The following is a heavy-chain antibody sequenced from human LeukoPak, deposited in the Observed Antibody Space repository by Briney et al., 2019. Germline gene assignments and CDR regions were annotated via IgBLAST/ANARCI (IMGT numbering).Heavy chain of an antibody. V-gene: IGHV3-9*01. Sequence: PGGSLRLSCAASGFTFDDYAMHWVRQAPGKGLEWVSGVSWNSVSLDYADSVKGRFTISRDNAKNSPYLQMNSLRAEDTALYYCAKENIYCSGTSCYHDAFDTWGQGTMVTVSS. D-gene: IGHD2-2*01. J-gene: IGHJ3*02. CDR2: VSWNSVSL. CDR3: AKENIYCSGTSCYHDAFDT. CDR1: GFTFDDYA.